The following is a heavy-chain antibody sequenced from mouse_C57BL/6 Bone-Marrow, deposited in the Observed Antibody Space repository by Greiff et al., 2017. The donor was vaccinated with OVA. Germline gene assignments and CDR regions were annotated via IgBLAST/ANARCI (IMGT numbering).Heavy chain of an antibody. CDR2: IDPSDSYT. CDR3: ARRSYYGSSLYAMDY. V-gene: IGHV1-50*01. D-gene: IGHD1-1*01. CDR1: GYTFTSYW. Sequence: QVQLQQSGAELVKPGASVKLSCKASGYTFTSYWMQWVKQRPGQGLEWIGEIDPSDSYTNYNQKFKGKATLTVDTSSSTAYMQLSSLTSEDSAVYYCARRSYYGSSLYAMDYWGQGTSVTVSS. J-gene: IGHJ4*01.